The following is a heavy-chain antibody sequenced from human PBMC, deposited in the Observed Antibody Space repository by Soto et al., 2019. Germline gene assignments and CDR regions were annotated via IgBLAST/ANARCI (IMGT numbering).Heavy chain of an antibody. CDR2: ISAIGSSR. J-gene: IGHJ5*02. CDR1: GISFSTYA. Sequence: GGSLRLSCAASGISFSTYAMSWVRQAPGKGLEWVSVISAIGSSRYYADSVKGRFTISRDNSRNTLYLQMNSLRAEDTAIYYCACMIRGVDNWFDPWGQGTLVTVSS. CDR3: ACMIRGVDNWFDP. D-gene: IGHD3-10*01. V-gene: IGHV3-23*01.